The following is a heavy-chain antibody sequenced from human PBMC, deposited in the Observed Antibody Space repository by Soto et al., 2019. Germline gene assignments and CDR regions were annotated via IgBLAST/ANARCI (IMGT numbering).Heavy chain of an antibody. J-gene: IGHJ4*02. CDR1: GFSLSTSGVG. D-gene: IGHD3-16*01. CDR2: IYWDDYK. Sequence: QITLKESGPALVKPTQTLTLTCTFSGFSLSTSGVGVGWIRQPPGEALEWLALIYWDDYKHFSPSLESRLTLPKDPSKNRGGLKMTNMDPWDTAQYYWVHKGGGDRILDYWGQGTLVTVSS. V-gene: IGHV2-5*02. CDR3: VHKGGGDRILDY.